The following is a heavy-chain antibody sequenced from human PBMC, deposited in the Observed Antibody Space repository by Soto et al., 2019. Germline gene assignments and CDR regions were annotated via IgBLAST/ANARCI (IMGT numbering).Heavy chain of an antibody. CDR2: ISGSGGST. Sequence: EVQLLESGGGLVQPGGSLRLSCAASGFTFSSYAMSWVRQAPGKGLEWVSAISGSGGSTYYADSVKGRFTISRDNSKNTLYLQMNSLRAEDTAVYYCAKQLHDDGDYLGQFDYWGQGTLVTVSS. V-gene: IGHV3-23*01. D-gene: IGHD4-17*01. J-gene: IGHJ4*02. CDR1: GFTFSSYA. CDR3: AKQLHDDGDYLGQFDY.